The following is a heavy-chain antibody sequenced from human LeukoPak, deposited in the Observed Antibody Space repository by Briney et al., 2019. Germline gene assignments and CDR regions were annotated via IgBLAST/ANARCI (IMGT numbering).Heavy chain of an antibody. D-gene: IGHD2/OR15-2a*01. CDR1: GGSIDITNY. J-gene: IGHJ4*02. Sequence: SETLSLTCAVSGGSIDITNYWSWVRQAPGKGLEWIGEISHSGTTNYSPSLRSRVAMSLDRANNQFSLNLTSVTDADTAVYYCTRENRPFCPFAYWGQGVLVTVSS. CDR2: ISHSGTT. CDR3: TRENRPFCPFAY. V-gene: IGHV4-4*02.